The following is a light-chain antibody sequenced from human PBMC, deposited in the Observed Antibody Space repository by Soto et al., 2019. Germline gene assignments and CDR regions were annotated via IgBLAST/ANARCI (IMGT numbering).Light chain of an antibody. J-gene: IGLJ3*02. CDR2: EVG. Sequence: QSALTQPASVSGSPGKSIPISGAGTSSDVGAYNYVSWYQQHPGKAPKLVIYEVGDRPSGVSNRFSGSKSGNTASLTISGLQAEDEADYYCSSYTSSTTQVFGGGTKLTVL. CDR1: SSDVGAYNY. CDR3: SSYTSSTTQV. V-gene: IGLV2-14*01.